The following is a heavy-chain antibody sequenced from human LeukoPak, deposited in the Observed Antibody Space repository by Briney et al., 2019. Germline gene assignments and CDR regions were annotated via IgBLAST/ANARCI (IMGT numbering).Heavy chain of an antibody. D-gene: IGHD6-13*01. J-gene: IGHJ4*02. CDR3: ARYSSSWYYFDY. V-gene: IGHV1-69*06. Sequence: SVKVSCKASGGTFSSYAISWVRQAPGQGLEWMGGIIPIFGTANYAQKFQGRVTITADKSTSTAYMELSSLRSEDTAVYYCARYSSSWYYFDYWGQGTLVTVSS. CDR1: GGTFSSYA. CDR2: IIPIFGTA.